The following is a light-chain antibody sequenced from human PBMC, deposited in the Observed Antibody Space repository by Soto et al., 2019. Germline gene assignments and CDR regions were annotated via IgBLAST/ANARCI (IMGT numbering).Light chain of an antibody. CDR2: GAS. CDR3: QQLFTYPPT. CDR1: QSISSW. V-gene: IGKV1-5*01. Sequence: DIRVTQAPSTLSASVGYRVTITCRASQSISSWLAWYQQKPGKAPKLLIYGASTLQGGVPSRFSGSGSGTDFTLTVSSLQPEDLATYYCQQLFTYPPTFGAGTKVDIK. J-gene: IGKJ3*01.